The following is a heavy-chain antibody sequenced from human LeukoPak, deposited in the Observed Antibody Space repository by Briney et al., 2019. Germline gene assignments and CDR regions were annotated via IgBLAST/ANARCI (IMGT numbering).Heavy chain of an antibody. V-gene: IGHV3-66*01. Sequence: PGGSLRLSCAASGFTFSSYGMSWVRQAPGKGLEWVSVLYSGGSTYYADSVKGRFTISRDNSKNTLYLQMNSLRAEDTAVYYCARIYGGYFFDYWGQGTLVTVSS. CDR2: LYSGGST. D-gene: IGHD4-23*01. J-gene: IGHJ4*02. CDR3: ARIYGGYFFDY. CDR1: GFTFSSYG.